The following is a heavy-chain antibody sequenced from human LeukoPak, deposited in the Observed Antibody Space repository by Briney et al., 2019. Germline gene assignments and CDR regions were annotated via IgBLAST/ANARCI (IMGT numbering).Heavy chain of an antibody. D-gene: IGHD5-12*01. CDR3: ARGYSGYGTDAFDI. V-gene: IGHV4-31*03. CDR1: GGSISSGGYY. CDR2: IYYSGST. J-gene: IGHJ3*02. Sequence: SETLSFTCTVSGGSISSGGYYWSWIRQHPGKGLEWIGYIYYSGSTYYNPSLKSRVTISVDTSKNQFSLKLSSVTAADTAVYYCARGYSGYGTDAFDIWGQGTMVTVSS.